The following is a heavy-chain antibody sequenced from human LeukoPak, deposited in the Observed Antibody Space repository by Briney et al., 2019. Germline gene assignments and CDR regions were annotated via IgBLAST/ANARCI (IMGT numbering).Heavy chain of an antibody. CDR1: GFTLSSYE. J-gene: IGHJ1*01. CDR3: TRKSGWYGLS. CDR2: INYDGGSG. D-gene: IGHD6-19*01. Sequence: GGSLRLSCTASGFTLSSYEMSWIRQAPGKGLEWVSSINYDGGSGHYADSVKGRFTISRDNSNNTPFLQLNSLRGEDTAVYYCTRKSGWYGLSWGQGTLVTVSS. V-gene: IGHV3-23*01.